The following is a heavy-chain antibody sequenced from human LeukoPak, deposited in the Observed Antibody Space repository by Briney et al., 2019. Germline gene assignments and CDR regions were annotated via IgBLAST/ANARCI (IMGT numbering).Heavy chain of an antibody. V-gene: IGHV3-30*18. CDR2: ISYDGSNK. CDR3: AKVPSGNAFDF. Sequence: PGGSLRLSCTASGFTFSSYVMHWVRQAPGKGLEWVAVISYDGSNKYYADSVKGRFTISRDNSKNTLYLQMNSLRAEDTAVYYCAKVPSGNAFDFWGQGTMVTASS. J-gene: IGHJ3*01. CDR1: GFTFSSYV.